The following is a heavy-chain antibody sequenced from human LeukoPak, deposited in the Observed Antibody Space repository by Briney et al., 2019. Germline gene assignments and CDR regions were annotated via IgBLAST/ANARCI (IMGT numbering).Heavy chain of an antibody. D-gene: IGHD4-17*01. CDR1: GGPFSGYS. V-gene: IGHV4-34*01. CDR2: VNHSGST. CDR3: ARDLVTVTKGFDI. Sequence: SETLSLTCAVHGGPFSGYSWNWIRQPPGMGLEWIGEVNHSGSTNYNPSLKSRVTISVDTAKNQFSLKLSSVTAADTAVYYCARDLVTVTKGFDIWGQGTMVSVSS. J-gene: IGHJ3*02.